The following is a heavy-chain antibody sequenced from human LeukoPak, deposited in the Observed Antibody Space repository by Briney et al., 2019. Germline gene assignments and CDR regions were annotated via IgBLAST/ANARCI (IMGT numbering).Heavy chain of an antibody. Sequence: PGRSLRLSRTASGFTFEDSPMSWVRQAPGKGREGVGFIRTKAYGETTEYAASGKSIFTISRDDSKNIAYLQISSLKTEDTAVYYCTRGVYYDGRRGYYTDYWGQGTLVTVSS. CDR1: GFTFEDSP. V-gene: IGHV3-49*04. J-gene: IGHJ4*02. D-gene: IGHD3-22*01. CDR3: TRGVYYDGRRGYYTDY. CDR2: IRTKAYGETT.